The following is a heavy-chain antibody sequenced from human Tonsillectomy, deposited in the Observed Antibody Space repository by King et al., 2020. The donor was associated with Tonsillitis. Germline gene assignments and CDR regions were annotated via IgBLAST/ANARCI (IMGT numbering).Heavy chain of an antibody. V-gene: IGHV1-69*01. CDR3: ARGVRDGYNYAGYDWDD. CDR2: VLPLFGTA. J-gene: IGHJ4*02. D-gene: IGHD5-24*01. Sequence: GPLVPSGAALPPPGSSVKVSCPASGGPFRTSALSWVRPVPGQGLEWLGGVLPLFGTAHYAQQFPGRVTITADVSTSTAHMELSSLGSEDTAVYYCARGVRDGYNYAGYDWDDWGQGTLVTVSS. CDR1: GGPFRTSA.